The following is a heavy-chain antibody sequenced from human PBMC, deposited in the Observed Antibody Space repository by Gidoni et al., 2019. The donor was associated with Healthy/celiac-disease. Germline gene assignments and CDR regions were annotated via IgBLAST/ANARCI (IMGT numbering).Heavy chain of an antibody. CDR2: IYTSGST. Sequence: QVQLQESGPGLVKPSQTLSLTCTVSGGSISSGSYYWRWIRQPAGKGLEWIGRIYTSGSTNYNPSLKSRVTISVDTSKNQFSLKLSSVTAADTAVYYCAREGDSSGYYGYMDVWGKGTTVTVSS. CDR3: AREGDSSGYYGYMDV. CDR1: GGSISSGSYY. D-gene: IGHD3-22*01. V-gene: IGHV4-61*02. J-gene: IGHJ6*03.